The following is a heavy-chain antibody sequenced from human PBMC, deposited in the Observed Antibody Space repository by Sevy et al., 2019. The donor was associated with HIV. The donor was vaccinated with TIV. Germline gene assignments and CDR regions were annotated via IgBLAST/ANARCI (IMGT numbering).Heavy chain of an antibody. D-gene: IGHD3-16*01. CDR2: IRSKAYGGTT. J-gene: IGHJ1*01. CDR1: GFTFGDYA. CDR3: XXXMGGXXSXXXXXXX. V-gene: IGHV3-49*03. Sequence: GGSLRLSCTASGFTFGDYAMSWFRQAPGKGLEWVGFIRSKAYGGTTEYAASVKGRFTISRDDSKSIAYLQMNSLKTXXXAVYYCXXXMGGXXSXXXXXXXWGQGXLVTVSS.